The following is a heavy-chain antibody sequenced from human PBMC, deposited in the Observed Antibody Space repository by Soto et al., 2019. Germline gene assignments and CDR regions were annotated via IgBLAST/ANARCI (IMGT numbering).Heavy chain of an antibody. Sequence: QVQLVQSGAEVKKPGSSVKVSCKASGGTFSSYAISWVRQAPGQGLEWMGGIIPIFGTANYAQKFQGRVTITADESTSTAYMGRSSLRSEDTAVYSCAVSPGAVAGPFDYWGQGTLVTVSS. CDR1: GGTFSSYA. CDR3: AVSPGAVAGPFDY. V-gene: IGHV1-69*01. J-gene: IGHJ4*02. CDR2: IIPIFGTA. D-gene: IGHD6-19*01.